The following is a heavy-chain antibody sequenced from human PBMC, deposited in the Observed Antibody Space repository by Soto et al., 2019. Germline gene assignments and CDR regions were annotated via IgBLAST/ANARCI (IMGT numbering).Heavy chain of an antibody. CDR3: AREGRGKKAGYNELVSLGY. V-gene: IGHV1-69*06. CDR2: IIPIFNST. J-gene: IGHJ1*01. Sequence: QVQLVQSGAEVKTPGSSLKVSCTVSGSRFSNYVISWVRQAPGHGLEWLGRIIPIFNSTQYAQKFQGRVTITADKSTNTASLELSSLRSDDTAVYYCAREGRGKKAGYNELVSLGYWGKGHLVTVSS. D-gene: IGHD2-2*02. CDR1: GSRFSNYV.